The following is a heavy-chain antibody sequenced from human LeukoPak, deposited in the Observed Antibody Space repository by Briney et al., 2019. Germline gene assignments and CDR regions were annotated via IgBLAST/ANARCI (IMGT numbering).Heavy chain of an antibody. CDR3: ARDRLCVDPACYARGGGDY. CDR1: GFPFTNYW. CDR2: INHLGDKK. J-gene: IGHJ4*02. V-gene: IGHV3-7*01. Sequence: GGPLNLSCPASGFPFTNYWMSWFRQAPGKGLEWVANINHLGDKKYYVDSVNGRFTISRDNAKNSVSLQLDSLRDEDTAVYYCARDRLCVDPACYARGGGDYWGQGALIIVSS. D-gene: IGHD2-2*01.